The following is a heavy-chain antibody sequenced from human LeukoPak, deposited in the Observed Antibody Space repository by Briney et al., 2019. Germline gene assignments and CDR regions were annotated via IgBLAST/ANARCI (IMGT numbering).Heavy chain of an antibody. D-gene: IGHD3-3*01. J-gene: IGHJ4*02. CDR3: ARSLITRSLEWLFPFDH. CDR1: GYTFTTHY. Sequence: ASMKVSCKASGYTFTTHYIHWVRQAPGQGLEWMGIVNPSDGGSSYAPRFQGRVTMNRDTSTSTVYMELSSLRSEDTAVYFCARSLITRSLEWLFPFDHWGRGTLVTVSS. V-gene: IGHV1-46*01. CDR2: VNPSDGGS.